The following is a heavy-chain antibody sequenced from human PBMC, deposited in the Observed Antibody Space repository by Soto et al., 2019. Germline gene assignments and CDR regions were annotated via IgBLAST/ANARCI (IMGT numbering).Heavy chain of an antibody. CDR2: IYHSGST. Sequence: QVQLQESGPGLVKPSGTLSLTCAVSGGSISSSNWWSWVRQPPGKGLEWIGEIYHSGSTNYNPSLRRRVTLSVDRSTYQFSLKLSSVTAADTAVYYCARDMRSITGTPAFAYWGQGTLVTVSS. CDR1: GGSISSSNW. V-gene: IGHV4-4*02. CDR3: ARDMRSITGTPAFAY. J-gene: IGHJ4*02. D-gene: IGHD1-20*01.